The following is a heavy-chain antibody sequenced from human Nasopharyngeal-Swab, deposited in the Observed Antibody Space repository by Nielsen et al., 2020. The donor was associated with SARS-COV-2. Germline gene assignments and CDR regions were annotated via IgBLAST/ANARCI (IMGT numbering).Heavy chain of an antibody. D-gene: IGHD3-9*01. J-gene: IGHJ6*03. CDR2: IYHSGST. Sequence: WIRQPPGKGLEWIGEIYHSGSTNYNPSLKSRVTISVDTSKNQFSLKLSSVTAADTAVYYCARLRSCGYDILTGYSRYCYYMDVWGKGTTVTVSS. CDR3: ARLRSCGYDILTGYSRYCYYMDV. V-gene: IGHV4-34*01.